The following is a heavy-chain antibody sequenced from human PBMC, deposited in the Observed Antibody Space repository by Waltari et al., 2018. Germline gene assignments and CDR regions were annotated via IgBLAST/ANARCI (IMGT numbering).Heavy chain of an antibody. J-gene: IGHJ4*02. D-gene: IGHD2-21*01. CDR1: GFTFSSFW. Sequence: EEQLVESGGGLVQPGDSLRLSCAASGFTFSSFWMNWVRQAPGKGLEWVSYISSSGSTIYYADSVKGRFTISRDNAKNSLHLQMNSLRAEDTAVYYCASRGDFFDYWGQGTLVTVSS. CDR2: ISSSGSTI. CDR3: ASRGDFFDY. V-gene: IGHV3-48*04.